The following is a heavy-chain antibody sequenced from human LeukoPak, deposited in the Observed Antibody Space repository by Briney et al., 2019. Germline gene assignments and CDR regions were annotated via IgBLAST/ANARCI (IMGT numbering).Heavy chain of an antibody. D-gene: IGHD6-13*01. V-gene: IGHV1-8*01. CDR2: MNPNSGNT. CDR1: GYTFTSYD. Sequence: ASVKVSCKASGYTFTSYDINWVRQATGQGLEWMGWMNPNSGNTGYAQKFQGRVTMTRNTSISTAYMELSSLRSEDTAVYYCATRGTSIAAAGSTSESYSDYWGQGTLVTVSS. CDR3: ATRGTSIAAAGSTSESYSDY. J-gene: IGHJ4*02.